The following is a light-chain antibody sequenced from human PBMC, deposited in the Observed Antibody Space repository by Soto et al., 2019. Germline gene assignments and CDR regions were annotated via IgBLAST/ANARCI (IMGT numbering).Light chain of an antibody. CDR3: QQYNSYSPT. CDR2: DAS. V-gene: IGKV1-5*01. CDR1: QSISSW. Sequence: DIQMTQTPSTLSASVGDRVTITCRASQSISSWLAWYQQKPGKAPKLLIYDASSLESGVPSRFSGSGSGTEFTLTISSLQPDDFATYYCQQYNSYSPTCGQGTKV. J-gene: IGKJ1*01.